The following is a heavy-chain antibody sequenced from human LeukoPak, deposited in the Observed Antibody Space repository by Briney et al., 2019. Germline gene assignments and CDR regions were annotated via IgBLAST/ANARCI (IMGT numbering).Heavy chain of an antibody. D-gene: IGHD6-13*01. V-gene: IGHV3-48*04. CDR3: AREEGQQHYYYMDV. J-gene: IGHJ6*03. Sequence: GGSLRLSCAASGFTFSSYSMNWVRQAPGKGLEWVSYISSSSSTIYYADSVKGRFTISRDNAKNSLYLQMNSLRAEDTAVYYCAREEGQQHYYYMDVWGKGTTVTISS. CDR1: GFTFSSYS. CDR2: ISSSSSTI.